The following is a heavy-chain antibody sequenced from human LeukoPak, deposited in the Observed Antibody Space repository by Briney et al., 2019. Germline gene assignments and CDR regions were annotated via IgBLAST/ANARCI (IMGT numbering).Heavy chain of an antibody. J-gene: IGHJ5*02. CDR3: ARDGSWDIVVVVAANPSAGWFDP. CDR2: IYYSGST. CDR1: GGSISSYD. V-gene: IGHV4-59*12. Sequence: SETLSLTCTVSGGSISSYDWSWIRQPPGKGLEWIGYIYYSGSTNYNPSLKSRVTISVDTSKNQFSLKLSSVTAADTAVYYCARDGSWDIVVVVAANPSAGWFDPWGQGTLVTVSS. D-gene: IGHD2-15*01.